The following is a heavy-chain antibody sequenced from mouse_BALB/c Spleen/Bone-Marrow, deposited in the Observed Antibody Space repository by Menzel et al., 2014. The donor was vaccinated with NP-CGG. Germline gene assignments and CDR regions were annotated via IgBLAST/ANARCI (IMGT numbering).Heavy chain of an antibody. CDR2: IVPANGNT. CDR3: VKYLYCNYFDY. J-gene: IGHJ2*01. V-gene: IGHV14-3*02. CDR1: GFNIKDTY. D-gene: IGHD5-1-1*01. Sequence: VQLRESGAELVKPGPSVKLSCTASGFNIKDTYMHWEKQRPEQGLVWIGRIVPANGNTKYDPKFQGKATITADTSSNTACQHLTRMTSEDTAVYYCVKYLYCNYFDYWGQGTPLTVSS.